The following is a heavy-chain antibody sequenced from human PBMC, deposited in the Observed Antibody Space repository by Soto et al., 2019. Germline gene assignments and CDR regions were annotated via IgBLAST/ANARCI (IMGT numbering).Heavy chain of an antibody. D-gene: IGHD2-2*01. J-gene: IGHJ3*02. CDR3: ARVPSYCSSTSCNDAFDI. CDR1: GYTFTSYG. V-gene: IGHV1-18*01. Sequence: QVQLVQSGAEVKKPGASVKVSCKASGYTFTSYGISWVRQAPGQGLEWMGWISAYNGNTNYAQKLQGRVTMTTDTSTSTAYMELRSLRFDDTAVYYCARVPSYCSSTSCNDAFDIWGQGTMVTVSS. CDR2: ISAYNGNT.